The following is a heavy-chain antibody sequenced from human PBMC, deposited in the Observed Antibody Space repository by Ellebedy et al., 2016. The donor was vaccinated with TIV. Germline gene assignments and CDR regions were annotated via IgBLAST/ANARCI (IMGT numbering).Heavy chain of an antibody. CDR2: INPSGGST. V-gene: IGHV1-46*01. Sequence: ASVKVSCXASGYTFTSYYMHWVRQAPGQGLEWMGLINPSGGSTSYAQKFQGRVTMTRDTSTSTVYMELSSLRSEDTAVYYCARVFRRITFGGVITAYDAFDIWGQGTMVTVSS. J-gene: IGHJ3*02. D-gene: IGHD3-16*02. CDR1: GYTFTSYY. CDR3: ARVFRRITFGGVITAYDAFDI.